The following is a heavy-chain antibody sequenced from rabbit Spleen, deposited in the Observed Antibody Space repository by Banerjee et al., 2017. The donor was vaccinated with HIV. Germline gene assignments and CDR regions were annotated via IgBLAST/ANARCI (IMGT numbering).Heavy chain of an antibody. CDR3: ARGSATMTMVITGYYLNL. CDR2: IYGGGSGITS. Sequence: QEQLVESGGGLVKPGGTLTLTCKAAGFSFSSAYYMCWVRQAPGKGLEWIACIYGGGSGITSYYASWAKGRFTISETSSTTVTLHMTSLTAADTATYFCARGSATMTMVITGYYLNLWGPGTLVTVS. CDR1: GFSFSSAYY. V-gene: IGHV1S45*01. J-gene: IGHJ4*01. D-gene: IGHD2-1*01.